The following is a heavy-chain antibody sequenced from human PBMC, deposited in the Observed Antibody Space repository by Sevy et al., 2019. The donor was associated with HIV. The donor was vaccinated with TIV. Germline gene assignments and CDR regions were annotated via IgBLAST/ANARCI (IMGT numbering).Heavy chain of an antibody. CDR1: GGSITSLH. CDR2: IYYNGHI. CDR3: AGENAWGRGYS. V-gene: IGHV4-59*08. J-gene: IGHJ4*02. Sequence: SETLSLTCTVSGGSITSLHWNWIRQPPGKGLEWIANIYYNGHINYNPTLKSRVTLSLDTSKNQFSLRLSSVTAADTAMYYCAGENAWGRGYSWGQGTLVTVSS. D-gene: IGHD1-26*01.